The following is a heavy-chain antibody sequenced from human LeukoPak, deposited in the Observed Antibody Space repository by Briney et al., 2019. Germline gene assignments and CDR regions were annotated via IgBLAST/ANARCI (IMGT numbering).Heavy chain of an antibody. CDR2: IYSGGST. CDR1: GFTVSGNY. J-gene: IGHJ4*02. CDR3: ARDLSIAVAGTGY. D-gene: IGHD6-19*01. V-gene: IGHV3-66*01. Sequence: GGSLRLSCAASGFTVSGNYMSWVRQAPGKGLEWVSVIYSGGSTYYADSVKGRFTITRDNSKNTLYLQMNSLRAEDTAVYYCARDLSIAVAGTGYWGQGTLVTVSS.